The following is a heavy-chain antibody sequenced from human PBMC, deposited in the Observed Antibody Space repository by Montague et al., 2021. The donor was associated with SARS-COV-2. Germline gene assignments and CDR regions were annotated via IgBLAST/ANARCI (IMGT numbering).Heavy chain of an antibody. D-gene: IGHD3-10*01. CDR2: IYYSGST. V-gene: IGHV4-39*01. J-gene: IGHJ4*02. Sequence: SETLSLTCTVSGGSISNSSYYWGWIRQPPGKGLEWIGSIYYSGSTYYNPSLKSRVTISVDTFKNQFSLKLSSVTAADTAVYYCARREDYYGSGSYPNWGQGTLVTVSS. CDR3: ARREDYYGSGSYPN. CDR1: GGSISNSSYY.